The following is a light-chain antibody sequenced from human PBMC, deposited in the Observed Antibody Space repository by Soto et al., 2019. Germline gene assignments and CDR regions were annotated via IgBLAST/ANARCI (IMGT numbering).Light chain of an antibody. CDR1: QNISRS. J-gene: IGKJ5*01. CDR2: GAS. Sequence: EIVITQSPFTLSVSPGERATLSCRASQNISRSLAWYQQKPGQAPRLLIYGASSRPTGIPDRFSGSGSGTDFTLTISRLEPEDFAVYYCQQYGSSSTFGQGTRLEIK. CDR3: QQYGSSST. V-gene: IGKV3-20*01.